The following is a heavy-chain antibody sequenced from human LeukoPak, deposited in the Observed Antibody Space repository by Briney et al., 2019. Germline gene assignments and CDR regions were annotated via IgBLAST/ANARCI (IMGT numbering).Heavy chain of an antibody. CDR2: ITPLFGTA. V-gene: IGHV1-69*01. D-gene: IGHD6-19*01. J-gene: IGHJ4*02. CDR3: AREASIAVAGTSYFVFDY. CDR1: GGTFSRYT. Sequence: SVKVSCKASGGTFSRYTLSWVRQSPGQGLEWMGGITPLFGTANYAQKFQGRVTITADESTSTAYMALSSLRSEDTAVYYCAREASIAVAGTSYFVFDYWGQGTLVTVSS.